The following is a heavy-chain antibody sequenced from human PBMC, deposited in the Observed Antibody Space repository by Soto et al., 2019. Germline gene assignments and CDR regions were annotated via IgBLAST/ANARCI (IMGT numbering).Heavy chain of an antibody. CDR1: GFTFSSYS. CDR2: ISSSSSYI. J-gene: IGHJ6*02. D-gene: IGHD6-13*01. Sequence: ESGGGLVKPGGSLRLSCAASGFTFSSYSMNWVRQAPGKGLEWVSSISSSSSYIYYADSVKGRFTISRDNAKNSLYLQMNGLRAEDTAVYYCARGRGAAGTDSVQYYGMDVWGQGTTVTVSS. CDR3: ARGRGAAGTDSVQYYGMDV. V-gene: IGHV3-21*01.